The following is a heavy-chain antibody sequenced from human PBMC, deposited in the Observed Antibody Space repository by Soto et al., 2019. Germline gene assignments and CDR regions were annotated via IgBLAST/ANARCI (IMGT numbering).Heavy chain of an antibody. J-gene: IGHJ4*02. D-gene: IGHD2-15*01. CDR3: AKDGGWGGVAATKPTDY. CDR1: GFTFDDYA. Sequence: EVQLVESGGGLVQPGRSLRLSCAASGFTFDDYAMHWVRQAPGKGLEWVSGISWNSGSIGYADSVKGRFTISRDNAKNSLYLQMNRLRAEDTALYYCAKDGGWGGVAATKPTDYWGQGTLVTVSS. V-gene: IGHV3-9*01. CDR2: ISWNSGSI.